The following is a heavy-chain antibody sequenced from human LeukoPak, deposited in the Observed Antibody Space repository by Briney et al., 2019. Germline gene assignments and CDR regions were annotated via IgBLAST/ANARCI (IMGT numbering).Heavy chain of an antibody. CDR2: ISSDGWST. Sequence: PGWSLRLSCAASGFIFSSHWMHWVRQAPGKGLVWVSRISSDGWSTSYADSVKGRFAASRDNAENTLYLQMNSLRAEDTAVYYCARVSQFPGISSDYWGQGSLVTVSS. CDR3: ARVSQFPGISSDY. V-gene: IGHV3-74*01. CDR1: GFIFSSHW. J-gene: IGHJ4*02. D-gene: IGHD2-21*01.